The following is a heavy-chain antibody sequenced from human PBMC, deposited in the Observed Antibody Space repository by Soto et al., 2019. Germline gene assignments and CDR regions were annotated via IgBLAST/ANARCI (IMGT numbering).Heavy chain of an antibody. CDR2: IYYTGVT. V-gene: IGHV4-31*03. D-gene: IGHD2-2*01. CDR3: ARDGSSTANWLCP. J-gene: IGHJ5*02. Sequence: PSETMSLTCTVSGASLNLGGFYWPWLRQNPGQGLEWIGYIYYTGVTYYNPSLGSRVNISVDTSKNQFSQQLTSVTAADTAVYERARDGSSTANWLCPWGQGRLVTV. CDR1: GASLNLGGFY.